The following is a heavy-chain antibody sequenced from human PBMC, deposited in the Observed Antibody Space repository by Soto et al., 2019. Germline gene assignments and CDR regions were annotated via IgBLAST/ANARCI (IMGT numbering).Heavy chain of an antibody. D-gene: IGHD6-13*01. CDR1: WDSVCSNDAT. Sequence: SQALSLTCVSSWDSVCSNDATCDWIRKSPSRGLEWLGRTYYRSKWYNDYAVSVKSRITINPDTSKNQISLQLNSVTPEDTAVYYCVRLIGNSWLDYWGQGTLVTVSS. CDR3: VRLIGNSWLDY. J-gene: IGHJ4*02. CDR2: TYYRSKWYN. V-gene: IGHV6-1*01.